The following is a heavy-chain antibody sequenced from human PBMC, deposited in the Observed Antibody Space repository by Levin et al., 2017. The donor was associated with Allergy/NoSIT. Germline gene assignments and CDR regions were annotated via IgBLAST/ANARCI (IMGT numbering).Heavy chain of an antibody. CDR2: IYHSGST. CDR3: ARGGGSYYLDAFHI. D-gene: IGHD1-26*01. V-gene: IGHV4-30-2*01. CDR1: GASISSGGYS. J-gene: IGHJ3*02. Sequence: SQTLSLTCAVSGASISSGGYSWTWIRQPPGKGLECIVNIYHSGSTYYNPSLKSRVTISVDRSKNQFSLKLNSVTAADTAVYYCARGGGSYYLDAFHIWGQGTMVTVSS.